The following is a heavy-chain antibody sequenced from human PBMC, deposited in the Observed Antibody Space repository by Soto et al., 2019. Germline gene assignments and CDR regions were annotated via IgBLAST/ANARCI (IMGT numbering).Heavy chain of an antibody. D-gene: IGHD2-21*02. CDR2: VTANGGST. Sequence: PGGSLRLSCAATGFTFSVYAMTWVRQAPGKGLEWVSAVTANGGSTYSADSVKGRFTISRDNSKNTLFLQMNSLRAEDTAAYYCAGLGVGDCAYYYYCYGMGVWGRGTT. CDR1: GFTFSVYA. V-gene: IGHV3-23*01. CDR3: AGLGVGDCAYYYYCYGMGV. J-gene: IGHJ6*02.